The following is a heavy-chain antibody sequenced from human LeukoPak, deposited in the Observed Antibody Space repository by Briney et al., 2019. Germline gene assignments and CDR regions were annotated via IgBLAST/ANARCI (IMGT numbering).Heavy chain of an antibody. CDR2: IIPIFGTA. V-gene: IGHV1-69*13. CDR1: GGTFISYA. D-gene: IGHD2-2*01. J-gene: IGHJ6*02. CDR3: ARDHCSSTSCPLGYYYYGMDV. Sequence: GASVKVSCKASGGTFISYAISWVRQAPGQGLEWMGGIIPIFGTANYAQKFQGRVTITADESTSTAYMELSSLRSEDTAVYYCARDHCSSTSCPLGYYYYGMDVWGQGTTVTVSS.